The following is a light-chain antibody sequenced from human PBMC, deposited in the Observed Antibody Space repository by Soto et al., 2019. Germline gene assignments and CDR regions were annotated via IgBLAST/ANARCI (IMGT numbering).Light chain of an antibody. CDR3: QHWYGYMWT. V-gene: IGKV1-5*03. CDR2: KAS. J-gene: IGKJ1*01. CDR1: QSISSW. Sequence: DIHVTQSPSTLSASVGDRVTITCRASQSISSWLAWYQQKPGKAPKLLIYKASTLESGVPSRFSGSGSGTEFTLTISSLQPDDFATYYCQHWYGYMWTFGQGTKVEIK.